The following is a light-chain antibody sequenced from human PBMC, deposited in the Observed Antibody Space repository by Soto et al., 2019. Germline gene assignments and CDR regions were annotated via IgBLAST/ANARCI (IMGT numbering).Light chain of an antibody. CDR1: SSNIGAGYD. CDR2: GNS. CDR3: QSYDRSMSGSV. V-gene: IGLV1-40*01. J-gene: IGLJ3*02. Sequence: QSVLTQPPSVSGSPGQRVTISCTGSSSNIGAGYDVHWYQQLPGKAPKLLIYGNSKRPSGVPDRFSGSKSGTSASLAITGRQAEDEADYYCQSYDRSMSGSVFGGGTKLTVL.